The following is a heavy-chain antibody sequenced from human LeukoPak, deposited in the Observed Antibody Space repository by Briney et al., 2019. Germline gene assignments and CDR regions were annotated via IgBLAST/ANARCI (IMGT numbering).Heavy chain of an antibody. V-gene: IGHV3-48*03. Sequence: GGSLRLSCAVPGFIFSDHEMNWVRQAPGKGLEWVSYISSSGYTIYYADSVKGRFTISRDNARNSLYLQMNSLTAKDTATYYCAREGIAADRGKLIDSWGQGTLVTVSS. CDR3: AREGIAADRGKLIDS. J-gene: IGHJ4*02. CDR2: ISSSGYTI. D-gene: IGHD6-13*01. CDR1: GFIFSDHE.